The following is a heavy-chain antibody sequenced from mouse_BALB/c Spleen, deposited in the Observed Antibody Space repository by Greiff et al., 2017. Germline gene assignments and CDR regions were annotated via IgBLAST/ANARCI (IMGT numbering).Heavy chain of an antibody. CDR2: IWSGGST. Sequence: VQGVESGPGLVQPPQSLSITCTVSGFSLTSYGVHWVRQSPGKGLEWLGVIWSGGSTDYNAAFISRLSISKDNSKSQVFFKMNSLQADDTAIYYCAIITTRAMDYWGQGTSVTVSS. J-gene: IGHJ4*01. CDR3: AIITTRAMDY. CDR1: GFSLTSYG. D-gene: IGHD1-2*01. V-gene: IGHV2-4-1*01.